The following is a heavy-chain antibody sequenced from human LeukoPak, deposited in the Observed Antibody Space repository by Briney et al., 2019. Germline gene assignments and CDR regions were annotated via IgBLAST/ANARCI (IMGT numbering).Heavy chain of an antibody. CDR1: GFTVITY. Sequence: RGSLRLTCAASGFTVITYIGCVRQAPGKGLEWVSLIYSGGSTNYADSVKGRFTISRDNSKNTLDLQMNSLRGEDTAVYYCVRPPTSGYRHWGQGTLVSVSS. J-gene: IGHJ4*02. V-gene: IGHV3-66*04. CDR2: IYSGGST. D-gene: IGHD5-12*01. CDR3: VRPPTSGYRH.